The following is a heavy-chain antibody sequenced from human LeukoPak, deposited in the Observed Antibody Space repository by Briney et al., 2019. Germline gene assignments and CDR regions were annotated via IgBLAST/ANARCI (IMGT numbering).Heavy chain of an antibody. CDR3: AREEGYKCSGGSCHRQGLVDY. CDR1: GFTFSSYG. Sequence: GRSLRLSFAASGFTFSSYGMHWVRQAPGKGREGLAVIWYDGSNKYYADSVKGRFTISRDNSKNTLYLQMNRLRAEDTAVYYCAREEGYKCSGGSCHRQGLVDYWGQGTLVTVSS. V-gene: IGHV3-33*01. J-gene: IGHJ4*02. D-gene: IGHD2-15*01. CDR2: IWYDGSNK.